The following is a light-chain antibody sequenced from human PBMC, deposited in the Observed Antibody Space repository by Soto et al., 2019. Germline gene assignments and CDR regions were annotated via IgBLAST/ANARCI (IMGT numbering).Light chain of an antibody. Sequence: QSVLTQPPSASGTPGQRVTISCSGSSSNIGSNTVNWYQQLPGTAPKLLIYNDRNRPSGVPDRFSGSKSGTSASLAISGLQAEDEADYYCQSYDSTLRVLFGGGTKLTVL. V-gene: IGLV1-44*01. CDR1: SSNIGSNT. J-gene: IGLJ2*01. CDR3: QSYDSTLRVL. CDR2: NDR.